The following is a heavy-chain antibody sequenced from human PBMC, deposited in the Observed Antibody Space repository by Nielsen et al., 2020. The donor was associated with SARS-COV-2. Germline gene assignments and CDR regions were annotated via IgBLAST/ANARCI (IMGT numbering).Heavy chain of an antibody. J-gene: IGHJ4*02. Sequence: GGSLTLSCAASGFIFDDFGMSWVRQAPGKWLEWVSSVIWSGTNTDYADSVKGRFTISRDTAKKSLYLQMNSLRAEDTALYYCARGGGGQDFDFWGQGTLVTVSS. D-gene: IGHD2-15*01. V-gene: IGHV3-20*04. CDR1: GFIFDDFG. CDR3: ARGGGGQDFDF. CDR2: VIWSGTNT.